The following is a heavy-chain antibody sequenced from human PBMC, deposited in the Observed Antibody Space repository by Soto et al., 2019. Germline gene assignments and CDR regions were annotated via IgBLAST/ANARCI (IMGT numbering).Heavy chain of an antibody. D-gene: IGHD1-26*01. CDR1: GFTFSDHY. CDR3: ARRGLERGSYAADPIDAIDI. J-gene: IGHJ3*02. Sequence: GGSLRLSCAASGFTFSDHYMDWVRQAPGKGLEWVGRTRNKANSYTTEYAASVKGRFTISRDDSKNSLYLQMNSLKTEDTAVYYCARRGLERGSYAADPIDAIDIWGQGTMVTVSS. V-gene: IGHV3-72*01. CDR2: TRNKANSYTT.